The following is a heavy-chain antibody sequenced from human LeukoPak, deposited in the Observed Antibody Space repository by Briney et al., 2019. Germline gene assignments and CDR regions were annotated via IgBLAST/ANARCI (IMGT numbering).Heavy chain of an antibody. CDR1: GLTFSSYA. J-gene: IGHJ4*02. CDR2: ISGGGGGT. D-gene: IGHD3-22*01. Sequence: GGSLRLSCAASGLTFSSYAMSWVRQAPGKGLEWVSAISGGGGGTYYADSVKGRFTISRDNPKNTLYLQMNSLRAEDTAVYFCTTLGTMMEVLTRFGWGQGTLVTVSS. CDR3: TTLGTMMEVLTRFG. V-gene: IGHV3-23*01.